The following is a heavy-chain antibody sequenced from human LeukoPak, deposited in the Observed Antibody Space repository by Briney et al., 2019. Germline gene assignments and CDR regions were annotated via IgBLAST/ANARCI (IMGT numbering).Heavy chain of an antibody. J-gene: IGHJ4*02. V-gene: IGHV3-48*02. D-gene: IGHD3-16*01. Sequence: GGSLRLSCAVSGFTFSSYCMNWVRQAPGQGLEWGSYISSSSSTIYYADSVKGRFTISRDNAKNSLYLQMNSLRDEETAVYYCGRDFVWGMGYWGQGILVTVSS. CDR3: GRDFVWGMGY. CDR1: GFTFSSYC. CDR2: ISSSSSTI.